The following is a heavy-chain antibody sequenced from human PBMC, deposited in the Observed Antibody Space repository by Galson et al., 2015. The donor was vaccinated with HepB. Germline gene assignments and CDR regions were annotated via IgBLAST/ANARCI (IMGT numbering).Heavy chain of an antibody. J-gene: IGHJ4*02. V-gene: IGHV3-23*01. CDR1: DFALSSSA. CDR2: FTRHPTT. D-gene: IGHD6-19*01. CDR3: ASDHPSSGWPVFDN. Sequence: SLRLSCAAPDFALSSSAMHWVRQAPGKGLEWVAGFTRHPTTYYAAPVQGRFSISRDNSNNIVYLQMNSLRVDDTAIYYCASDHPSSGWPVFDNWGQGTLVTVSS.